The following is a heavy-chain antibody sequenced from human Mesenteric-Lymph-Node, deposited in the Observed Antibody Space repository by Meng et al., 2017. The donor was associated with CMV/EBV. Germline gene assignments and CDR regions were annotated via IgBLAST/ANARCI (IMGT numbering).Heavy chain of an antibody. V-gene: IGHV3-52*01. D-gene: IGHD5-18*01. J-gene: IGHJ6*02. CDR2: IKCDGSEK. CDR3: ARDTLRDYYYYGMDV. Sequence: GGSLRLSCAASGFTFSSSWMHWVCQAPEKGLEWVADIKCDGSEKYYVDSVKGRLTISRDNAKKSLYLQMNSLRAEDTAVYYCARDTLRDYYYYGMDVWGQGTTVTVSS. CDR1: GFTFSSSW.